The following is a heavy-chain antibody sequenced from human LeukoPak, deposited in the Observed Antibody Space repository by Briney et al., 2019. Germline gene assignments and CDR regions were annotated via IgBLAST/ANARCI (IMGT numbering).Heavy chain of an antibody. V-gene: IGHV3-23*01. Sequence: PGGSLRLSCAASGFTFSSYAMSWVRQAPGKGLEWVSAISGSGGSTYYADSVKGRFTISGDNSKNTLYLQMNSLKAEDTAVYYCAKGKVQLVLPLIFDYWGQGTLVTVSS. CDR1: GFTFSSYA. J-gene: IGHJ4*02. CDR3: AKGKVQLVLPLIFDY. CDR2: ISGSGGST. D-gene: IGHD6-6*01.